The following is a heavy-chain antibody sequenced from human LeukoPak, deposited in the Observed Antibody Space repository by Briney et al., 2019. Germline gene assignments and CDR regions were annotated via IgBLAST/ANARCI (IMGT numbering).Heavy chain of an antibody. CDR2: IIPILGIA. CDR3: ARVRNSGSYYYY. J-gene: IGHJ4*02. CDR1: GGTFSSYA. D-gene: IGHD1-26*01. Sequence: GASAKVSCKASGGTFSSYAISWVRQAPGQGLEWMGRIIPILGIANYAQKFQGRVTITADKSTSTAYMELSSLRSEDTAVYYCARVRNSGSYYYYWGQGTLVTVSS. V-gene: IGHV1-69*04.